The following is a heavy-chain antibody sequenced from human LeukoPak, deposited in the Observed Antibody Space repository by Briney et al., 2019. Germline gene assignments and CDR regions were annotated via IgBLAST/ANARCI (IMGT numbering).Heavy chain of an antibody. CDR2: IIPISGTA. CDR1: GGTFSSYA. D-gene: IGHD3-22*01. J-gene: IGHJ4*02. CDR3: ARDISTYYYDSSGYYPTDY. Sequence: SVKVSCKASGGTFSSYAISWVRQAPGQGLEWMGRIIPISGTANYAQRFQGRVTITTDESTSTAYMELSSLRSEDTAVYYCARDISTYYYDSSGYYPTDYWGQGTLVTVSS. V-gene: IGHV1-69*05.